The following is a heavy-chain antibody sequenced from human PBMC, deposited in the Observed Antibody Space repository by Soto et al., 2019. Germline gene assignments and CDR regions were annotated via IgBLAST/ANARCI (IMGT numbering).Heavy chain of an antibody. CDR1: GFTFSSYV. V-gene: IGHV3-23*01. CDR2: ISGSGGST. Sequence: EGQLLESGGGLVQPGGSGRLSCAASGFTFSSYVMSWVRQAPGKGLEWVSAISGSGGSTYYADSVKGRFTISRDNSKNTLYLQINSLRAEDTAVYYCAKGSSGWYERFDYWGQGTLVTVSS. J-gene: IGHJ4*02. D-gene: IGHD6-19*01. CDR3: AKGSSGWYERFDY.